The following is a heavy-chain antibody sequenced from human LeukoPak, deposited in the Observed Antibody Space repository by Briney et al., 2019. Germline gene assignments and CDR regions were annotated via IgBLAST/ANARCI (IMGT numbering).Heavy chain of an antibody. CDR3: ARDPGYCSGGTCYHNYFDY. CDR1: GGSFSGYY. J-gene: IGHJ4*02. Sequence: SETLSLTCAVYGGSFSGYYWSWIRQPPGKGLEWIGEINHSGSTNYNPSLKSRVTISVDTSKNQFSLKLSSVTAADTAVYYCARDPGYCSGGTCYHNYFDYWGQGTLVTVSS. CDR2: INHSGST. V-gene: IGHV4-34*01. D-gene: IGHD2-15*01.